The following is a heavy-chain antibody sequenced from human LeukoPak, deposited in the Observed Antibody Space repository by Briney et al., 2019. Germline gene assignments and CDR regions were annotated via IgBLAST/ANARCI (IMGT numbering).Heavy chain of an antibody. CDR1: GYTFTSHD. CDR3: ARRLGLRWDLQAFDI. D-gene: IGHD4-23*01. V-gene: IGHV1-8*03. Sequence: ASVKVSCKASGYTFTSHDINWVRQATGQGLEWMGWMNPNSGNTGYAQKFQGRVTITRNNSISTVYMELSSLRSEDTAVYYCARRLGLRWDLQAFDIWGQGTMVTVPS. CDR2: MNPNSGNT. J-gene: IGHJ3*02.